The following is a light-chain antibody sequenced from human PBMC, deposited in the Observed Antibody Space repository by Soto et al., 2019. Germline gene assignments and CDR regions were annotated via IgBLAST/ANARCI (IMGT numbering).Light chain of an antibody. Sequence: EIVLAQSPGPLSLSPGDRATLSCRASQSFNSRYLAWFQQRPGQAPRLLIYATSSRAADIPDRFSGSGSGTDFTLTINRLEPEDFAVYYCQQYGSAPWTFGQGTKVEIK. J-gene: IGKJ1*01. V-gene: IGKV3-20*01. CDR3: QQYGSAPWT. CDR2: ATS. CDR1: QSFNSRY.